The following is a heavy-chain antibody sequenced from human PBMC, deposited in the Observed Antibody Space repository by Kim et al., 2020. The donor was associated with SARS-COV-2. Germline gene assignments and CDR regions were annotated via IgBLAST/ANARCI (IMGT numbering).Heavy chain of an antibody. D-gene: IGHD4-17*01. CDR2: IYRDGSAK. CDR1: GFTFSSYY. J-gene: IGHJ1*01. Sequence: GGSLRLSCAASGFTFSSYYMSWVRQAPGKGLEWVAVIYRDGSAKYDDDVESRLITTISESRNNLLYQLINRRGAETTAVYCWTKDEGTTMGRGGPGFLVT. CDR3: TKDEGTTMGR. V-gene: IGHV3-7*01.